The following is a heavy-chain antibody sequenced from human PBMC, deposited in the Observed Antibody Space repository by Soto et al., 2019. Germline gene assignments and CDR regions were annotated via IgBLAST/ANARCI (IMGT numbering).Heavy chain of an antibody. J-gene: IGHJ6*02. CDR2: INPSGGST. D-gene: IGHD6-6*01. CDR3: ARDHSSSFYYYYYYGMDV. CDR1: GYTFTSYY. Sequence: ASVKVSCKASGYTFTSYYMHWVRQAPGQGLEWMGIINPSGGSTSYAQKFQGRVTMTRDTSTSTVYMELSSLRSEDTAVYYCARDHSSSFYYYYYYGMDVWGQGTTVTV. V-gene: IGHV1-46*01.